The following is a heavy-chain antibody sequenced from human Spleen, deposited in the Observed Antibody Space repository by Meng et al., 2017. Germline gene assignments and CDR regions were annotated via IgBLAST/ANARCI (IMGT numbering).Heavy chain of an antibody. CDR2: ISGSGGST. J-gene: IGHJ4*02. CDR1: GFTFSSYW. D-gene: IGHD3-16*01. Sequence: GGSLRLSCVASGFTFSSYWMHWVRQAPGKGLEWVSAISGSGGSTYYADSVKGRFTISRDNSKNTLYLLMNSLRAEDTAVYYCAKVGGLVPNFDYWGQGTLVTVSS. CDR3: AKVGGLVPNFDY. V-gene: IGHV3-23*01.